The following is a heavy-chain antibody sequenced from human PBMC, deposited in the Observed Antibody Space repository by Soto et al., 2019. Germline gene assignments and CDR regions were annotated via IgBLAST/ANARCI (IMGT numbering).Heavy chain of an antibody. J-gene: IGHJ4*02. D-gene: IGHD3-22*01. CDR2: ITPFNGNT. CDR3: AHDSSGSYYFDY. CDR1: GYHFTYRY. V-gene: IGHV1-45*02. Sequence: SVKVSCKASGYHFTYRYLHWVRQAPGQALEWMGWITPFNGNTNYAQKFQDRVTITRDRSMSTAYMELSSLRSEDTAMYYCAHDSSGSYYFDYWGQGTLVTGSS.